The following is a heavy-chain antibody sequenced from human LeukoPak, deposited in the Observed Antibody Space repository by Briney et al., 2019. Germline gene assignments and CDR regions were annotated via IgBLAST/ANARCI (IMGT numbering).Heavy chain of an antibody. CDR1: GYTFTSYD. CDR2: MNPNSGNT. D-gene: IGHD6-6*01. J-gene: IGHJ4*02. V-gene: IGHV1-8*01. Sequence: VASVKVSCKTSGYTFTSYDINGVRQPTGQGLEWMGWMNPNSGNTGYAQKFQGRVTMSRNTSIGTDYMELRRMRSEEAAVYYCARDGGIAAPPGAVDWGQGSLVTVSS. CDR3: ARDGGIAAPPGAVD.